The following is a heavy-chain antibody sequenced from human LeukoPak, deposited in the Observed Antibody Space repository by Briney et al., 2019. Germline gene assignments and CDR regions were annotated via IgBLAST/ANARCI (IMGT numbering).Heavy chain of an antibody. Sequence: PSETLSLNCTVSGGSISSYYWSWIRQPPGKGLEWIGYIYYSGSTNYNPSLKSRVTILVDTSKNQFSLKLSSVTAADTALYYCARAPGSNSLLRFDYWGQGILVTVSS. CDR2: IYYSGST. CDR1: GGSISSYY. CDR3: ARAPGSNSLLRFDY. V-gene: IGHV4-59*01. D-gene: IGHD4-23*01. J-gene: IGHJ4*02.